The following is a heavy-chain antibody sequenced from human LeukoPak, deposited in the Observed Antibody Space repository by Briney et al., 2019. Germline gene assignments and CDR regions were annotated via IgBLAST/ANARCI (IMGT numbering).Heavy chain of an antibody. J-gene: IGHJ4*02. V-gene: IGHV4-59*12. Sequence: SETLSLTCTVSGGSISSYYWSWIRQPPGKGLEWIGYVAYSGSTNYNPSLKSRVTTSVDTSKNQFSLKLSSVTAADTAVYYCARDVYGSGSCFDYWGQGTLVTVSS. CDR2: VAYSGST. D-gene: IGHD3-10*01. CDR3: ARDVYGSGSCFDY. CDR1: GGSISSYY.